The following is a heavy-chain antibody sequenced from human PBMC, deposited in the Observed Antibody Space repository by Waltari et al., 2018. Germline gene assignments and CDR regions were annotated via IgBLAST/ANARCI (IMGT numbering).Heavy chain of an antibody. J-gene: IGHJ3*02. CDR2: ISASSSSN. CDR3: VRRGSGSLLGAFDI. CDR1: GFSFSTSN. D-gene: IGHD1-26*01. Sequence: EAQLVESGGGLVKPGGSLRLSCAASGFSFSTSNMNWVRQAPGKGLEWVSSISASSSSNYYADSLKGRFTIARDNTKNSLYLQMNSLRGDDTAVYYCVRRGSGSLLGAFDIWGQGTMVTVSS. V-gene: IGHV3-21*02.